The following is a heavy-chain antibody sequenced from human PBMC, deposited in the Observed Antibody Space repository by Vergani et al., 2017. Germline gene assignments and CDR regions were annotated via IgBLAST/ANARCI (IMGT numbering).Heavy chain of an antibody. CDR2: IYNSGNG. J-gene: IGHJ2*01. CDR3: ASGKYYSDSTSHFRGRYFDV. D-gene: IGHD3-16*01. Sequence: QMQLQESGPGLVKASETLSLTCTVSGDPIISRSNYWGWIRQPPGKGLEWIGSIYNSGNGDSSSSLKSRVTISADTSKNQFSLRLTSVTAADTAVYYCASGKYYSDSTSHFRGRYFDVWGRGTLVTVPS. V-gene: IGHV4-39*01. CDR1: GDPIISRSNY.